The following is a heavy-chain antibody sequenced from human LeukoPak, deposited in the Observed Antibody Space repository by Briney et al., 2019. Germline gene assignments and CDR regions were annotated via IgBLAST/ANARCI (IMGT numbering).Heavy chain of an antibody. D-gene: IGHD6-13*01. J-gene: IGHJ4*02. CDR1: GYTFTGDY. CDR2: INPNSGNT. CDR3: ARTPSLEAAAGHAYFDY. V-gene: IGHV1-18*04. Sequence: ASVKVSCKASGYTFTGDYMHWVRQAPGQGLEWMGWINPNSGNTNYAQKLQGRVTMTTDTSTSTAYMELRSLRSDDTAVYYCARTPSLEAAAGHAYFDYWGQGTLVTVSS.